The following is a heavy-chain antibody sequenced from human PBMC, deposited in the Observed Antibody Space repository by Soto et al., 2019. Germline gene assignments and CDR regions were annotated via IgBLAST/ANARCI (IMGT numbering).Heavy chain of an antibody. J-gene: IGHJ4*02. V-gene: IGHV3-30*18. CDR1: GFTFSSYG. CDR2: ISYDGSNK. D-gene: IGHD5-18*01. Sequence: GGSLRLSCAASGFTFSSYGMHWVRQAPGKGLEWVAVISYDGSNKYYADSVKGRFTISRDNSKNTLYLQMNSLRAEDTAVYYCAKVTDTAMGFDYWGQGTLVTVSS. CDR3: AKVTDTAMGFDY.